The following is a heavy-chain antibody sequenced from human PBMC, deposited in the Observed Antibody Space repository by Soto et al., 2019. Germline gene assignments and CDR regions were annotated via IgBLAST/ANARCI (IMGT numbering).Heavy chain of an antibody. D-gene: IGHD2-15*01. J-gene: IGHJ3*02. V-gene: IGHV1-69*08. CDR1: GGTFSSYT. Sequence: QVQLVQSGAEVKKPGSSVKVSCKASGGTFSSYTISWVRQAPGQGLEWMGRIIPILGIANYAQKFQGRVTITADKSTSTAYMELSSLRSEDTAVYYCARERRGVVAATVGAFDIWGQGTMVTVSS. CDR2: IIPILGIA. CDR3: ARERRGVVAATVGAFDI.